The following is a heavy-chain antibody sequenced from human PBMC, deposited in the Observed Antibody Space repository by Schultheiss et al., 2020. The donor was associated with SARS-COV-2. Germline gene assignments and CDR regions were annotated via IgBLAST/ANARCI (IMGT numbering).Heavy chain of an antibody. CDR1: GFTFSNAW. Sequence: GESLKISCAASGFTFSNAWMSWVRQAPGKGLEWVGRIKSKVDGGATDYAAPVKGRFTISRDDSNFIAYLQMSSLKTEDTAVYYCFAGPNFDYWGQGILVTVSS. CDR2: IKSKVDGGAT. CDR3: FAGPNFDY. V-gene: IGHV3-15*01. J-gene: IGHJ4*02.